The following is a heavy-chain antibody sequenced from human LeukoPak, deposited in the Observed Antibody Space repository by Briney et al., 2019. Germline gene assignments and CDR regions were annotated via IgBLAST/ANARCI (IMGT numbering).Heavy chain of an antibody. CDR3: VSSSYYDSGGPPRDY. CDR2: IWYDGSNE. Sequence: GGSLRLSCAASGFTFSSYGMHWVRQAPGKGLEWVAVIWYDGSNEYCADSVKGRFTISRDNAKNSLVLRMDSLRAEDTALYYCVSSSYYDSGGPPRDYWGQGTLVIVSS. D-gene: IGHD3-22*01. V-gene: IGHV3-33*03. J-gene: IGHJ4*02. CDR1: GFTFSSYG.